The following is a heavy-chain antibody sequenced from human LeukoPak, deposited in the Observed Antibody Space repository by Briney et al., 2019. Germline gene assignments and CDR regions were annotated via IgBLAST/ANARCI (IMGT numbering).Heavy chain of an antibody. V-gene: IGHV4-34*01. CDR3: ARVGSWYGKYFQH. Sequence: SETLPLTCAVYGGSFSGYYWSWIRQPPGKGLEWIGEINHSGSTNYNPSLKSRVTISVDTSKNQFSLKLSSVTAADTAVYYCARVGSWYGKYFQHWGQGTLVTVSS. CDR2: INHSGST. D-gene: IGHD6-13*01. J-gene: IGHJ1*01. CDR1: GGSFSGYY.